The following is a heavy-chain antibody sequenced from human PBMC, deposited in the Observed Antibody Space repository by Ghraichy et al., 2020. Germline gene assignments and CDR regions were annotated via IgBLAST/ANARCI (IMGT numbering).Heavy chain of an antibody. Sequence: SETLSLTCAISGDSVSNYNVAWNWIRQSPSRGLEWLGRTYRMASQYAESVKSRMTISPDTSKNQFSLQLNSVTPEDTALYYCARGRDHGFDIWGQGTMVTAPS. V-gene: IGHV6-1*01. CDR2: TYRMAS. J-gene: IGHJ3*02. CDR1: GDSVSNYNVA. CDR3: ARGRDHGFDI.